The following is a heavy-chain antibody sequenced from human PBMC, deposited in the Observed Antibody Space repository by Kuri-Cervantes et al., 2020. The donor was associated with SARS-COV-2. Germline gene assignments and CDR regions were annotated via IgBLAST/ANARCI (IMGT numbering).Heavy chain of an antibody. V-gene: IGHV4-34*01. CDR3: ARVLRYYDSSGYLGSFDP. CDR2: INHSGST. J-gene: IGHJ5*02. CDR1: GGSFSGYS. Sequence: GSLRLSCAVYGGSFSGYSWGWIRQPPGKGLEWIGEINHSGSTNYNPSLKSRVTISLDTSKSQFSLKLNSVTAADTAVHYCARVLRYYDSSGYLGSFDPWGQGTLVTVPQ. D-gene: IGHD3-22*01.